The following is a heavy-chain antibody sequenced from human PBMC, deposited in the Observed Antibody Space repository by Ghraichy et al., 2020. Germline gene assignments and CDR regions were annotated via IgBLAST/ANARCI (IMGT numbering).Heavy chain of an antibody. CDR2: ISGSGGST. D-gene: IGHD6-13*01. CDR3: ATDLAAAGHNWFDP. V-gene: IGHV3-23*01. CDR1: GFTFSSYA. J-gene: IGHJ5*02. Sequence: GGSLRLSCAASGFTFSSYAMNWVRQAPGKGLEWISAISGSGGSTYYVDSVKGRFTISRDNSKNTLYLQMNSLRAEDTAVYYCATDLAAAGHNWFDPWGQGTLVTVSS.